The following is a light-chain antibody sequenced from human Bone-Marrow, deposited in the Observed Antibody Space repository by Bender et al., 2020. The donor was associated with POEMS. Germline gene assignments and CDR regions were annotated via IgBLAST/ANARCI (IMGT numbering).Light chain of an antibody. CDR2: GNN. V-gene: IGLV1-50*01. Sequence: QSVLTQPPSASGTPGQSVTISCTGSSSNIGANFDVHWYQRVPGAAPKLLIHGNNIRPSGVPDRFSGSKSGTSASLAISGLQSEDEADYYCAAWEDSLNGWVFGGGTKLTVL. CDR1: SSNIGANFD. CDR3: AAWEDSLNGWV. J-gene: IGLJ3*02.